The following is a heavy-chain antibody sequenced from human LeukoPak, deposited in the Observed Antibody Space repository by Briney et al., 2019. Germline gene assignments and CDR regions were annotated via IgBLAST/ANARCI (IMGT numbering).Heavy chain of an antibody. CDR2: ISSTTRTI. Sequence: PGGSLRLSCAASGFTFSTYNMNWVRQAPGKGLEWVSYISSTTRTIYYADSGKGRFTISRDNAKNALFLQMNSLRDEDTAVYYCARDRQQMDREGYFDLWGRGTLVTVSS. J-gene: IGHJ2*01. V-gene: IGHV3-48*02. CDR1: GFTFSTYN. CDR3: ARDRQQMDREGYFDL. D-gene: IGHD6-13*01.